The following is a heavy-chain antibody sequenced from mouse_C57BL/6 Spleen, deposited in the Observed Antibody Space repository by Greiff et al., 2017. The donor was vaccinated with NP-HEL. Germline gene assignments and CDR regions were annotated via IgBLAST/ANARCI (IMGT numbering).Heavy chain of an antibody. CDR2: IDPSDSYT. CDR1: GYTFTSYW. Sequence: VKLQQPGAELVMPGASVKLSCKASGYTFTSYWMHWVKQRPGQGLEWIGEIDPSDSYTNYNQKFKGKSTLTVDKSSSTAYMQLSSLTSEDSAVYYCASGNYGAWFAYWGQGTLVTVSA. D-gene: IGHD2-1*01. CDR3: ASGNYGAWFAY. V-gene: IGHV1-69*01. J-gene: IGHJ3*01.